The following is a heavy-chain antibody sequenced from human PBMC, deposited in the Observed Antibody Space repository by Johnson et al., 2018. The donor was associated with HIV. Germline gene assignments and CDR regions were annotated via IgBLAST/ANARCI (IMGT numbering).Heavy chain of an antibody. Sequence: QVQLVESGGGFVKPGGSLRLSCAASGFTFTNVWMSWVRQAPGEGLEWVAVIWYDGSNKYYADSVKGRFTISRDNSKNTLYLQMNSLRAEDTAVYYCACLAHDAFDIWGQGTMVTVSS. V-gene: IGHV3-33*08. CDR3: ACLAHDAFDI. J-gene: IGHJ3*02. CDR2: IWYDGSNK. D-gene: IGHD3-16*01. CDR1: GFTFTNVW.